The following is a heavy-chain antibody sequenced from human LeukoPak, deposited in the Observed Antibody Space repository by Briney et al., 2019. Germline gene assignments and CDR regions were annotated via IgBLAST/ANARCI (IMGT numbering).Heavy chain of an antibody. D-gene: IGHD6-19*01. CDR3: ARDRGYSSFDY. Sequence: QAGGSLRLSCGASGFTFRTSWMNWVRQAPGKGLEWVASINPDGSEKYSVDSVKGRFTISRDNSKNSLYLQMNSLRAEDMAAYYCARDRGYSSFDYWGQGTLVTVSS. CDR1: GFTFRTSW. V-gene: IGHV3-7*01. CDR2: INPDGSEK. J-gene: IGHJ4*02.